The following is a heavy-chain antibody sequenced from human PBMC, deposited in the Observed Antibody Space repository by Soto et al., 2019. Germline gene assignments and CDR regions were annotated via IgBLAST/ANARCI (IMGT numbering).Heavy chain of an antibody. D-gene: IGHD6-13*01. CDR2: ISYDGSNK. CDR3: GRDKVGSSWYRVIFPH. V-gene: IGHV3-30-3*01. J-gene: IGHJ1*01. CDR1: GFTFSSYA. Sequence: QVQLVESGGGVVQPGRSLRLSCAASGFTFSSYAMHWVRQAPGKGLEWVAVISYDGSNKYYADSVKGRFTISRDNSKNTLELEMNSLGGEDTAGYYCGRDKVGSSWYRVIFPHWGQGTLVTVSS.